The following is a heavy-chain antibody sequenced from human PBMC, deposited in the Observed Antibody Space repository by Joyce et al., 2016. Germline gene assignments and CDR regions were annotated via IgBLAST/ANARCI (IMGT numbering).Heavy chain of an antibody. Sequence: QLQLQESGPGLVKPSETLSLTCTVSGGSISSSSYYWGWIRQPPGKGLEWIGSIYYSGSIYYNPSLKSRVTISVDTSKNQFSLKLSSVTAADTAVYYCARNREDVVAIDYWGQGTLATVSS. CDR1: GGSISSSSYY. D-gene: IGHD5-12*01. J-gene: IGHJ4*02. CDR3: ARNREDVVAIDY. CDR2: IYYSGSI. V-gene: IGHV4-39*07.